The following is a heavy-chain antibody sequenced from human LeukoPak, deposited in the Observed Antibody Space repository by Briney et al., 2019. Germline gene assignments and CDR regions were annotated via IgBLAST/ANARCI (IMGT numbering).Heavy chain of an antibody. CDR1: GFTVSTKY. Sequence: GGSLRLSCAASGFTVSTKYMTWVRQAPGEGLEWVSVIYSAGSTYYADSVKGRFTISRDNSRNTLYLQMNSLRAEDTAVYYCATKLGDSGYDFGFWGQGTLVTVSS. D-gene: IGHD5-12*01. J-gene: IGHJ4*02. V-gene: IGHV3-53*01. CDR2: IYSAGST. CDR3: ATKLGDSGYDFGF.